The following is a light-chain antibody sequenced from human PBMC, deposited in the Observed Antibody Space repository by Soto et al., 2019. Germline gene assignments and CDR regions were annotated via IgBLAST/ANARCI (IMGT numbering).Light chain of an antibody. CDR2: DDS. V-gene: IGLV3-21*02. CDR1: NIGGRN. CDR3: QVWDGSSDPVV. Sequence: SYELTQPPSVSVATGQTARIACGGNNIGGRNVHWYQQKPGQAPVLAVYDDSDRPSGIPERISGSKSGNTAALTISRVEAGDEADYYCQVWDGSSDPVVFGGGTKLTVL. J-gene: IGLJ2*01.